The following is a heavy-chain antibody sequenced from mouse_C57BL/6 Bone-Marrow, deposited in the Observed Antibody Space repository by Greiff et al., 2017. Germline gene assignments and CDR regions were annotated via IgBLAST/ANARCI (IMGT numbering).Heavy chain of an antibody. CDR1: CYTFPSYW. D-gene: IGHD2-13*01. CDR2: IKPSHGGT. J-gene: IGHJ1*03. V-gene: IGHV1-53*01. CDR3: AIYYGDWYFDV. Sequence: GHLPPPGTALVEPGASVELSCQASCYTFPSYWMHRGKQRPGQGLGWSGDIKPSHGGTNYNEKFKCKATLTVDKSSSTAYMQLSSLTSEDSAVYYCAIYYGDWYFDVWGTGTTVTVSS.